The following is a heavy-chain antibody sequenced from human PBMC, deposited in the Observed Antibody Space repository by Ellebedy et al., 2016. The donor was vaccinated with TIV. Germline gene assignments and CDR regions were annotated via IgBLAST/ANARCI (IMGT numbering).Heavy chain of an antibody. CDR3: ARVRRLTTLDS. D-gene: IGHD1-14*01. V-gene: IGHV4-4*02. CDR1: GDSISSDYW. CDR2: IYHFGTT. Sequence: SETLSPTXGVSGDSISSDYWWTWVRQPPEKGLEWIGEIYHFGTTNYNPSLKSRVTISVDKSKNQFSLRLTSVTAADTALYYCARVRRLTTLDSWGQGTLVTVSS. J-gene: IGHJ4*02.